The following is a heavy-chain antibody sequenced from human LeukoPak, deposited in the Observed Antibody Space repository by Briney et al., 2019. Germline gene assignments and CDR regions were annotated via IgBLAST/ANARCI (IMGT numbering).Heavy chain of an antibody. CDR1: SGSIFSSNW. D-gene: IGHD2-15*01. V-gene: IGHV4-4*02. Sequence: SGTLSLTCAVSSGSIFSSNWWSWVRQPPGKGLEWIGQIFHSGSTSYSPSLKSRVTISVDKSKNQFSLKLSSVTAADTAVYYCARDGRLTYNWFDPWGQGTLVTVSS. CDR3: ARDGRLTYNWFDP. CDR2: IFHSGST. J-gene: IGHJ5*02.